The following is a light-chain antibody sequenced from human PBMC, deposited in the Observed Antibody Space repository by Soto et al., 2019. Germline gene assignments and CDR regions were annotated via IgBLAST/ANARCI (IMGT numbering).Light chain of an antibody. V-gene: IGLV2-23*01. Sequence: QSALTQPASLSGSPGQSITVSCTGTSDDVGGYNHVSWFQHYPGKVPRLLIYQATERPSGISNRFSGSKSGNTASLTISELRSEDEADYYCLSYTGGSTLVFGGGTKLTVL. CDR2: QAT. CDR3: LSYTGGSTLV. J-gene: IGLJ2*01. CDR1: SDDVGGYNH.